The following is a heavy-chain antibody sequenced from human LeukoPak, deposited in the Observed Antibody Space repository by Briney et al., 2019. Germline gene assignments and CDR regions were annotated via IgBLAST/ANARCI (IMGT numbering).Heavy chain of an antibody. J-gene: IGHJ4*02. CDR3: ARRHNVGFDY. CDR2: INHSGST. CDR1: GGSFSGYY. Sequence: PSETLPLTCAVYGGSFSGYYWSWLRQPPGKGLEWIGEINHSGSTNYNPSLKSRVTISVDTSKNQFSLKLSSVTAADTAVYYCARRHNVGFDYWGQGTLVTVSS. D-gene: IGHD1-14*01. V-gene: IGHV4-34*01.